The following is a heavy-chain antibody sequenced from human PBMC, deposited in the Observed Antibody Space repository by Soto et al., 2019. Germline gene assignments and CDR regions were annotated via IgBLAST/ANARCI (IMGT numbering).Heavy chain of an antibody. Sequence: ASVKVSCKASGYTFTSYGISWVRQAPGQGLEWMGWISAYNGSTNYAQKLQGRVTMTTDTSTSTAYMELRSLRSDDTAVYYCARDLVSGYVEWYFDLWGRGTLVTVSS. CDR2: ISAYNGST. CDR1: GYTFTSYG. J-gene: IGHJ2*01. V-gene: IGHV1-18*01. D-gene: IGHD5-12*01. CDR3: ARDLVSGYVEWYFDL.